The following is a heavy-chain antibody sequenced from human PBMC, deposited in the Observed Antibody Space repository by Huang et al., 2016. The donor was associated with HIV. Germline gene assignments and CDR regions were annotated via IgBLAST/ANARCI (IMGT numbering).Heavy chain of an antibody. Sequence: QVQLQQWGAGLLKPSETLSLTCAVYGGSFSGYYWSWIRQSPGKGREWIGEINHSGSTNDNPALKRRLTISVDTSKNQFSLKLSSVTAADTAVYYCARERMMSWLDDHDAFDIWGQGTMVTVSS. CDR1: GGSFSGYY. D-gene: IGHD1-1*01. J-gene: IGHJ3*02. CDR2: INHSGST. CDR3: ARERMMSWLDDHDAFDI. V-gene: IGHV4-34*01.